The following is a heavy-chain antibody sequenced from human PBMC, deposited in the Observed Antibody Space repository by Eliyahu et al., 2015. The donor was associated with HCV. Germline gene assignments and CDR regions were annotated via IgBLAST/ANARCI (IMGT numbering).Heavy chain of an antibody. CDR2: IIPIFGTA. D-gene: IGHD3-10*01. CDR1: GGTFSRXA. Sequence: QVQLVQSGAEVKKPGSSVKVSXKASGGTFSRXAXXXVRRAPGQGLEWMGGIIPIFGTANYAQKFQGRVTITADESTSTAYMELSSLRSEDTAVYYCARALMTGFGEFEFGNYYYYGMDVWGQGTTVTVSS. J-gene: IGHJ6*02. V-gene: IGHV1-69*01. CDR3: ARALMTGFGEFEFGNYYYYGMDV.